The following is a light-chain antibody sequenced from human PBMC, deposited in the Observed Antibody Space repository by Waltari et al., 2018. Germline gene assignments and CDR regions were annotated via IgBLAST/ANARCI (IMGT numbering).Light chain of an antibody. CDR3: QSYDSSLSGSV. CDR2: GNS. CDR1: SSNIGTGYD. V-gene: IGLV1-40*01. J-gene: IGLJ2*01. Sequence: QSVLTQPPSVSAATGQRVTISCTGSSSNIGTGYDVHWYQQLPGTAPKLLIYGNSNRPSGVPDRFSGSKSGTSASLAITGLQAEDEADYYCQSYDSSLSGSVFGGGTKLTVL.